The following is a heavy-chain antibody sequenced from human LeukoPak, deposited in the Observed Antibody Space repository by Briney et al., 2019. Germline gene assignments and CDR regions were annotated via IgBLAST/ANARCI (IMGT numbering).Heavy chain of an antibody. V-gene: IGHV1-18*01. CDR3: ARDARDSSAYRRY. CDR1: GYTFTNYG. D-gene: IGHD3-22*01. J-gene: IGHJ4*02. CDR2: ISAYNGNT. Sequence: GASVKVSCKASGYTFTNYGVTWVRQAPGQGLEWMGWISAYNGNTNYAQKLQGRVTMTTDTSTSTAYMKLRSLISDDTAVYCCARDARDSSAYRRYWGQGTLVTVSS.